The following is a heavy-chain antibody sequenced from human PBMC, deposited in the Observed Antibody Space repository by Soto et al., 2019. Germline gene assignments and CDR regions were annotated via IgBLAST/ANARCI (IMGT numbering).Heavy chain of an antibody. D-gene: IGHD3-9*01. CDR3: ARIETYYDILTGPYYYYGMDV. CDR1: GFTVSNNY. Sequence: PGGSLRLSCAASGFTVSNNYMSWVRQAPGKGLEWVSVIYSGGSTYYADSVKGRFTISRDNSKNTLYLQMNSLRAEDTAVYYCARIETYYDILTGPYYYYGMDVWGQGTTVTVSS. V-gene: IGHV3-53*01. CDR2: IYSGGST. J-gene: IGHJ6*02.